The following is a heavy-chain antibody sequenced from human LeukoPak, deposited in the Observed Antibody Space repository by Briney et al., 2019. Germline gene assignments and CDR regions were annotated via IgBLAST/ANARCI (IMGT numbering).Heavy chain of an antibody. J-gene: IGHJ6*02. V-gene: IGHV1-2*06. CDR3: ARCCSSTDYYYGMDV. Sequence: EASVEVSCKASGYTFTGYYMHWVRQAPGQGLEWMGRINPNSGGTNYAQKFQGRVTMTRDTSISTAYMELSRLRSDDTAVYYCARCCSSTDYYYGMDVWGQGTTVTVSS. D-gene: IGHD2-2*01. CDR2: INPNSGGT. CDR1: GYTFTGYY.